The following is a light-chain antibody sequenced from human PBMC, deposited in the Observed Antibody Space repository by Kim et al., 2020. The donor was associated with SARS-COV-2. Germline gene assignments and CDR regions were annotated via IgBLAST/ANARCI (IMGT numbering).Light chain of an antibody. V-gene: IGLV3-21*04. CDR3: QVWDSSSDRV. Sequence: SYELTQPPSVSVAPGKTARITCGGNNIGSKSVHWYQQNPGQAPVLVIYYDSDRPSGIPERFSGSNSGNTATLTISRVEAGDEADYYCQVWDSSSDRVFGGGTQLTVL. CDR1: NIGSKS. CDR2: YDS. J-gene: IGLJ3*02.